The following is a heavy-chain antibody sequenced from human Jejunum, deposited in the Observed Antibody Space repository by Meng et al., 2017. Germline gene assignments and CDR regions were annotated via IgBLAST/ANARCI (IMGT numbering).Heavy chain of an antibody. Sequence: QVQLQQWGAGLLKPSETLSLTCAVYGGSFSAYYWSWIRQPPGKGLEWIGEINHNGDTNYNPSLKSRVTISVDTPKNQFSLKLSSVTAADTAVYYCARGTTYWYYWGQGTLVTVS. CDR1: GGSFSAYY. CDR2: INHNGDT. J-gene: IGHJ4*02. CDR3: ARGTTYWYY. V-gene: IGHV4-34*01. D-gene: IGHD1-14*01.